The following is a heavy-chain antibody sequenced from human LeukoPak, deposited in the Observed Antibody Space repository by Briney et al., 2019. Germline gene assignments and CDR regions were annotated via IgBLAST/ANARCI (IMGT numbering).Heavy chain of an antibody. V-gene: IGHV3-43D*03. J-gene: IGHJ6*03. CDR2: ISWDGGST. Sequence: GGSLRLSCAASGFTFDDYAMHWVRQAPGKGLEWVSLISWDGGSTYYADSVKGRFTISRDNSKNTLYLQMNSLRAEDTAVYYCAKVPVGATRENYYYYMDVWGKGTTVTVSS. CDR1: GFTFDDYA. CDR3: AKVPVGATRENYYYYMDV. D-gene: IGHD1-26*01.